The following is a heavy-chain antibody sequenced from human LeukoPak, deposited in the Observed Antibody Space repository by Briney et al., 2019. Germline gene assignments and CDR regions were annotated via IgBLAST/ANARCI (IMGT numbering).Heavy chain of an antibody. Sequence: GGSLRLSCAASGFTFNNAWPTWVRQAPGKGLEWVGRIKSKVDGATTQYAAPVKGRFSISRDDSKDTLYLQMDSLKTEDTAIYYCTTEGDSSGYTPFDYWGQGTPVTVSS. V-gene: IGHV3-15*01. J-gene: IGHJ4*02. D-gene: IGHD3-22*01. CDR3: TTEGDSSGYTPFDY. CDR2: IKSKVDGATT. CDR1: GFTFNNAW.